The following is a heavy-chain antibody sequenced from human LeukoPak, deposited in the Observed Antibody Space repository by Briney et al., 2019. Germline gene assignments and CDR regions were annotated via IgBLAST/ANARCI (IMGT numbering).Heavy chain of an antibody. Sequence: GGSLRLSCAASGFTFSSYAMHWVRQAPGKGREWVAVISYDGSNKYYADSVKGRFTISRDNSKNTLYLQMNSLRAEDTAVYYCARDIAVAGTYDYWGQGTLVTVSS. CDR2: ISYDGSNK. D-gene: IGHD6-19*01. CDR1: GFTFSSYA. V-gene: IGHV3-30*04. J-gene: IGHJ4*02. CDR3: ARDIAVAGTYDY.